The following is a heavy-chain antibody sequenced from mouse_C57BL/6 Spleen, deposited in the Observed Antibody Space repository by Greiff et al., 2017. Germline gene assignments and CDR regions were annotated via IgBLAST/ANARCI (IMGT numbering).Heavy chain of an antibody. Sequence: EVQLVESGGGLVKPGGSLKLSCAASGFTFSDYGMHWVRQAPEKGLEWVAYISSGSSTIYYADTVKGRFTISRDNAKNTLFLQMTRLRSEDTAMYYCAITTVVPFYAMDYWGQGTSVTVSS. CDR1: GFTFSDYG. D-gene: IGHD1-1*01. J-gene: IGHJ4*01. V-gene: IGHV5-17*01. CDR2: ISSGSSTI. CDR3: AITTVVPFYAMDY.